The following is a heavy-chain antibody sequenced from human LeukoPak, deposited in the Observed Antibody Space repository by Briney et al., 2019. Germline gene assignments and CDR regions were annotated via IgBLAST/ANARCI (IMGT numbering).Heavy chain of an antibody. V-gene: IGHV3-23*01. CDR3: AKGILHIAAAGLADY. D-gene: IGHD6-13*01. CDR2: ISGSGSST. Sequence: GGSLRLSCAASGFTFSSYAMSWVRQAPGKGLEWVSAISGSGSSTYYADSVKGRFTISRDNSKNTLYLQVNSLRAEDTAVFYCAKGILHIAAAGLADYGGQGTLVTVSS. J-gene: IGHJ4*02. CDR1: GFTFSSYA.